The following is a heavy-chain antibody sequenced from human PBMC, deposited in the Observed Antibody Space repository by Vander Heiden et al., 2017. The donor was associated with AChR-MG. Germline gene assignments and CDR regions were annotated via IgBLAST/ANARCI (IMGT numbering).Heavy chain of an antibody. Sequence: QVQLQQWGAGLLKPSETLSLTCAVYGGSFSGYYWSWIRQPPGKGLEWIGEINHSGSTNYNPSLKSRVTISVDTSKNQFSLKLSSVTAADTAVYYCARGTAALRFLEWLSNRNNYFDYWGQGTLVTVSS. CDR1: GGSFSGYY. CDR3: ARGTAALRFLEWLSNRNNYFDY. CDR2: INHSGST. V-gene: IGHV4-34*01. D-gene: IGHD3-3*01. J-gene: IGHJ4*02.